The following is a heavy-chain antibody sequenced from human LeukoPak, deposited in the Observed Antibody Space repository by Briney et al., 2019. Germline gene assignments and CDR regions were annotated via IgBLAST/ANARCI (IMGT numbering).Heavy chain of an antibody. D-gene: IGHD3-10*01. CDR1: GFTFSSYS. CDR2: ISSSSSYI. V-gene: IGHV3-21*01. Sequence: GGSLRLSCAASGFTFSSYSMNWVRQAPGKGLEWASSISSSSSYIYYADSVKGRFTISRDNAKNSLYLQMNSLRAEDTAVYYCAREWLVRGTLDYWGQGTLVTVSS. J-gene: IGHJ4*02. CDR3: AREWLVRGTLDY.